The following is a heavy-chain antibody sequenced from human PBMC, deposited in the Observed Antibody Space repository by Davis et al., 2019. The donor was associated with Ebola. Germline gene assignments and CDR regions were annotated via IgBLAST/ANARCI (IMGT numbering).Heavy chain of an antibody. CDR1: GFTFSGSA. CDR3: ARDAISGGFDP. V-gene: IGHV3-73*01. CDR2: IRSKANSYAT. Sequence: GGSLRLSCAASGFTFSGSAMHWVRQASGKGLEWVGRIRSKANSYATAYAASVKGRFTISRHNSKSTLYLQMNSLRAEDTAVYYCARDAISGGFDPWGQGTLVTVSS. J-gene: IGHJ5*02. D-gene: IGHD3-10*01.